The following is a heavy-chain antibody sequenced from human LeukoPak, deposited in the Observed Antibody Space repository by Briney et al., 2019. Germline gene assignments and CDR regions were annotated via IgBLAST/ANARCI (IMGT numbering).Heavy chain of an antibody. CDR2: INHSGST. V-gene: IGHV4-34*01. D-gene: IGHD6-13*01. CDR3: ARSQARIAADNWFDP. CDR1: GGSFSGYY. J-gene: IGHJ5*02. Sequence: SETLSLTCAVYGGSFSGYYWSWIRQPPGKGLEWIGEINHSGSTNYNPSLKSRVTISVDTTKNQFSLKLSSVTAADTAVYYCARSQARIAADNWFDPWGQGTLVTVSS.